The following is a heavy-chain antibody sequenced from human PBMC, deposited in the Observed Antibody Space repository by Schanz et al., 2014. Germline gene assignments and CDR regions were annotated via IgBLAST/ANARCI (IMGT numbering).Heavy chain of an antibody. Sequence: VQLVESGGGVVQPGRSLRLSCVASGFTFSSYDVFWVRQAPGKGLEWVSGISGSGASTYYADSVKGRFTISRDNTKNSLFLQLNSLRADDTAVYYCAKGPYYYYYMDVWGNGTTVTVSS. CDR3: AKGPYYYYYMDV. CDR1: GFTFSSYD. J-gene: IGHJ6*03. V-gene: IGHV3-23*04. CDR2: ISGSGAST.